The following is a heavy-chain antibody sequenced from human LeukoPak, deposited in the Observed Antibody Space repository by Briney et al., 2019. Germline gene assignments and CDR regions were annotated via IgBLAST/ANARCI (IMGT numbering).Heavy chain of an antibody. CDR1: GGSISSYY. J-gene: IGHJ4*02. CDR3: ASSRWFGGPFDY. CDR2: IYFSGST. V-gene: IGHV4-59*08. D-gene: IGHD3-10*01. Sequence: SETLSLTCTVSGGSISSYYWIWIRQPPGKGLEWIGYIYFSGSTNYNPSRKNRHTISVDTSKNRFSLKLSSVTAADTAVYYCASSRWFGGPFDYWGQGTLVTVSS.